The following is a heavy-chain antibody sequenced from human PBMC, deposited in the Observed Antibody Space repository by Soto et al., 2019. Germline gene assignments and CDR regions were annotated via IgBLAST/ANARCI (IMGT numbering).Heavy chain of an antibody. Sequence: GGSLRLSCAASGFTFSSYGMHWVRQAPGKGLEWVAVIWYDGSNKYYADSVKGRFTISRDNSKNTLYLQMNSLRAEDTAVYYCARSDNWNYLSNAFDIWGQGTMVTVSS. CDR1: GFTFSSYG. J-gene: IGHJ3*02. CDR3: ARSDNWNYLSNAFDI. CDR2: IWYDGSNK. V-gene: IGHV3-33*01. D-gene: IGHD1-7*01.